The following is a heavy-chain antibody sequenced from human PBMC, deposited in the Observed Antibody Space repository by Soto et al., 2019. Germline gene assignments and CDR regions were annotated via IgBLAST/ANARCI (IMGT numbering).Heavy chain of an antibody. J-gene: IGHJ6*02. CDR3: ARGEKGITIFGVVSLYGMDV. CDR2: IYYSGST. V-gene: IGHV4-31*03. D-gene: IGHD3-3*01. CDR1: GGSISIGGYY. Sequence: PSETLSLTCTVSGGSISIGGYYWSCVRQHPGKGLEWIGYIYYSGSTYYNPSLKSRVTISVDTSKNQFSLKLSSVTAADTAVYYCARGEKGITIFGVVSLYGMDVWGQGTTVTVSS.